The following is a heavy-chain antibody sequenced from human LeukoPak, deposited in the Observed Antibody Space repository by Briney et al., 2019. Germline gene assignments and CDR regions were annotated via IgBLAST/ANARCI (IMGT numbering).Heavy chain of an antibody. D-gene: IGHD6-19*01. CDR3: ARAYKDRSLAGKKEFFQH. Sequence: GGSLRLSCAASGFTFDNYAMNWVRQVPGKGLEWISLISWNSGTIGYADSVKGRFTISRDNANNFLYLQMNSLRAEDTALYYCARAYKDRSLAGKKEFFQHWGQGTLVTVS. V-gene: IGHV3-9*01. CDR1: GFTFDNYA. CDR2: ISWNSGTI. J-gene: IGHJ1*01.